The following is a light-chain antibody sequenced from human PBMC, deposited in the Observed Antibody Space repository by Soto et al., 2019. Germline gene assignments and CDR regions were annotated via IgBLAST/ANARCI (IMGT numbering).Light chain of an antibody. CDR3: QQYNNWPGGT. J-gene: IGKJ3*01. V-gene: IGKV3-15*01. CDR2: GAS. Sequence: EIVMTQSPATLSVSPGERATLSCRASQSVSSNLAWYQQKPGQAPRLLIYGASTRATGIPARFSGSGSGTEFTLTISSLQSEDFAVYYCQQYNNWPGGTFGPGTKVDIK. CDR1: QSVSSN.